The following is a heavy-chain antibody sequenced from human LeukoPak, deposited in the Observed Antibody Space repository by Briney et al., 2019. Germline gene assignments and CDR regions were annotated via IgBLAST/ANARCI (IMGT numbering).Heavy chain of an antibody. J-gene: IGHJ4*02. V-gene: IGHV4-4*07. D-gene: IGHD3-22*01. CDR1: GGSISSSY. CDR2: IYTSGST. Sequence: SETLSLTYTVSGGSISSSYWSWIRQPAGKGLEWIGRIYTSGSTNYNPSLKSRVTMSIDTSKNQFSLKVSSVTAADTAVYYCARENSGYYPLDYWGQGTLVTVSS. CDR3: ARENSGYYPLDY.